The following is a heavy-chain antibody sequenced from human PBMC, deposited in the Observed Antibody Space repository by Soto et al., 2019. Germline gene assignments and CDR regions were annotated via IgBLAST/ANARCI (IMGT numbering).Heavy chain of an antibody. J-gene: IGHJ4*02. V-gene: IGHV1-69*13. CDR2: ITPIYPTT. D-gene: IGHD5-18*01. CDR3: ARIPRYSFPTSDDLDS. Sequence: SVKVSCKASGGTFYTYTFSWVLQAPGQGLEWMGSITPIYPTTNYAEKFQGRLTVTADGSTNTAYMELNSLTSEDTAVYYCARIPRYSFPTSDDLDSWGQGTLVTVSS. CDR1: GGTFYTYT.